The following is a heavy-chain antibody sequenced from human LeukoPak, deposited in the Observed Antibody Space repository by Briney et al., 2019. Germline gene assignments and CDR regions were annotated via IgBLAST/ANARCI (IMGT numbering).Heavy chain of an antibody. CDR1: GGSISSGGYS. V-gene: IGHV4-30-2*01. D-gene: IGHD6-13*01. CDR2: IYHSGST. CDR3: ARVFSQQLWAFDI. Sequence: PSQTLSLTCAVSGGSISSGGYSWSWIRQPPGKGLEWIGYIYHSGSTNHNPSLKSRVTISVDTSKNQFSLKLSSVTAADTAVYYCARVFSQQLWAFDIWGQGTMVTASS. J-gene: IGHJ3*02.